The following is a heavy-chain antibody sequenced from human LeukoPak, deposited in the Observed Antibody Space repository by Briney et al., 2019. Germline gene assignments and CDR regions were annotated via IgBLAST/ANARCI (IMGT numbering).Heavy chain of an antibody. D-gene: IGHD5-18*01. J-gene: IGHJ6*03. V-gene: IGHV3-30*02. CDR2: IRYDGSHK. Sequence: GGSLRLSCAASGFTFSSNAMHWVRQAPGKGLEWVAFIRYDGSHKYYADSAKGRFTISRDNSKNTLYLQMNSLRAEDTAVYYCAKGGYSNGRYYYYYMDVWGEGTTVTVSS. CDR3: AKGGYSNGRYYYYYMDV. CDR1: GFTFSSNA.